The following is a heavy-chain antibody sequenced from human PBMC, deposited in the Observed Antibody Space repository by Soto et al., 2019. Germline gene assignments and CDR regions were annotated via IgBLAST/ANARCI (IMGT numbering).Heavy chain of an antibody. D-gene: IGHD6-19*01. CDR2: IKQDGSGR. V-gene: IGHV3-7*01. Sequence: EVQLVESGGGLVQPGGSLRLSCAASGFSLSAYWMNWVRQAPGKGLEWVAIIKQDGSGRYYVDSVKGRFTISRDNAKNSLYLQMSSLRVEDTALYYCARCRGWLQDYWGQGTLVTVSS. CDR3: ARCRGWLQDY. J-gene: IGHJ4*02. CDR1: GFSLSAYW.